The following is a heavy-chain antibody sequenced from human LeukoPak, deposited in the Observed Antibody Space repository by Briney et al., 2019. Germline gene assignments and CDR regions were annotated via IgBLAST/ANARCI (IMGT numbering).Heavy chain of an antibody. V-gene: IGHV3-23*01. CDR3: SKTGDYFDSSGYYRPDAFDI. J-gene: IGHJ3*02. D-gene: IGHD3-22*01. CDR2: ISGSGSNT. Sequence: GESLRLSCAASGFTFSSYAMSWVRQAPGKGLEWVSAISGSGSNTYYADSVKGRFTISRDNSQNTLYLQMNSLRADDTAVYYCSKTGDYFDSSGYYRPDAFDIWGRGTMVTVSS. CDR1: GFTFSSYA.